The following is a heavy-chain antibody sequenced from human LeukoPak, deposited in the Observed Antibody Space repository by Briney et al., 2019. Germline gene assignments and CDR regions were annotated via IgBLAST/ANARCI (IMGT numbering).Heavy chain of an antibody. CDR1: GFSISSYY. J-gene: IGHJ4*02. V-gene: IGHV4-59*01. CDR2: IYYSGST. D-gene: IGHD3-22*01. Sequence: SETLSLTCTASGFSISSYYWSWIRQPPGKGLEWIGYIYYSGSTNYNPSLKSRVTISVDTSKNQFSLKLSSVTAADTAVYYCARGNYDNSGYYQNYFDYWGQGTLVSVSS. CDR3: ARGNYDNSGYYQNYFDY.